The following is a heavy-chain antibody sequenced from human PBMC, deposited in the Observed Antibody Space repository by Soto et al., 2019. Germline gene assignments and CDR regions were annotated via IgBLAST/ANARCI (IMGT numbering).Heavy chain of an antibody. V-gene: IGHV3-53*01. J-gene: IGHJ4*02. CDR1: GITVSSYY. CDR3: ARIPYDNSGTIFDY. CDR2: IYAGTST. Sequence: GGSLRLSCAVSGITVSSYYMSWVRQAAGKGLEWVSVIYAGTSTYYADSVKGRFTIYRDNSKNTLNPEMNSLRVEDTAVYYCARIPYDNSGTIFDYWGQGTLVTVSS. D-gene: IGHD3-22*01.